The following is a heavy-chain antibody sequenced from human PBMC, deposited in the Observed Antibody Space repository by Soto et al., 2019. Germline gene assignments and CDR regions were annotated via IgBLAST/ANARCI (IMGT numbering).Heavy chain of an antibody. CDR1: GFTFGDYA. J-gene: IGHJ4*02. Sequence: GGSLRLSCTASGFTFGDYAMSWFRQAPGKGLEWVGFIRSKAYGGTTEYAASVKGRFTISRDDSKSIAYLQMNSLKTEDTAVYYCTRAYCTNGVCYIGPYFDYWGQGTLVTVSS. CDR3: TRAYCTNGVCYIGPYFDY. D-gene: IGHD2-8*01. CDR2: IRSKAYGGTT. V-gene: IGHV3-49*03.